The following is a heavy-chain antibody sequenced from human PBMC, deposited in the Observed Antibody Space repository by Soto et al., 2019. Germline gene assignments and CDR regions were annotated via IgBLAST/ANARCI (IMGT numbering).Heavy chain of an antibody. Sequence: QVQLVESGGGVVQPGRSLRLSCAASGFTFSSYGMHWVRQAPGKGLEWVAVISYDGSNKYYADSVMGRFTISRDNSKNTLYLQMNSLRAEDTAVYYCAKRSDYGDYVPYFDYWGQGTLVTVSS. CDR3: AKRSDYGDYVPYFDY. J-gene: IGHJ4*02. V-gene: IGHV3-30*18. CDR1: GFTFSSYG. CDR2: ISYDGSNK. D-gene: IGHD4-17*01.